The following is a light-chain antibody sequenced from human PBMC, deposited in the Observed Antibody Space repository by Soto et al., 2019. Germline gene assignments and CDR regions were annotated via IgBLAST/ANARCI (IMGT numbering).Light chain of an antibody. CDR3: GSYTGNNAWL. CDR2: EVI. V-gene: IGLV2-14*01. CDR1: NSDLPNDNS. J-gene: IGLJ2*01. Sequence: QSVLTQPASVSGSPGQSITISCTGTNSDLPNDNSVSWYQQHPGKAPKLILFEVINRPSGISNRFSGSKSGTTASLTISGLQTDDEAYYYCGSYTGNNAWLFGGGTKLTVL.